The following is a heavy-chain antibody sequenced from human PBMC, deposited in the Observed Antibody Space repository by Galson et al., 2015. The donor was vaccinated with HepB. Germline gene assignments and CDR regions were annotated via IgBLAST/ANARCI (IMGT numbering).Heavy chain of an antibody. D-gene: IGHD3-10*01. Sequence: SCKASGFTFSSNAMHWVRQAPGKGLEWVAVIWYDGSNKYYADSVKGRFTISRDNSKNTLYLQMNSLRAEDTAVYYCARDGAAPAFGRYYYYYMDVWGKGTTVTVSS. CDR1: GFTFSSNA. CDR2: IWYDGSNK. J-gene: IGHJ6*03. CDR3: ARDGAAPAFGRYYYYYMDV. V-gene: IGHV3-33*01.